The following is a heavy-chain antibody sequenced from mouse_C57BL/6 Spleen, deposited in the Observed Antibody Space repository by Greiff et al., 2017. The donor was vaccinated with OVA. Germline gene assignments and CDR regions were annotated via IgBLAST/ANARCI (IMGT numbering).Heavy chain of an antibody. V-gene: IGHV5-9-1*02. CDR2: ISSGGDYI. J-gene: IGHJ4*01. D-gene: IGHD1-1*01. CDR1: GFTFSSYA. Sequence: EVKVVESGEGLVKPGGSLKLSCAASGFTFSSYAMSWVRQTPEKRLEWVAYISSGGDYIYYADTVKGRFTISRDNARNTLYLQMSSLKSEETAMYYCTRDRGTTVVATYYAMDYWGQGTSVTVSS. CDR3: TRDRGTTVVATYYAMDY.